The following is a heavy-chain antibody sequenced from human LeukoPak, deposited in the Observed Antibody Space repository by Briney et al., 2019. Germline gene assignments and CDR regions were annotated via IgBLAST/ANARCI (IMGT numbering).Heavy chain of an antibody. CDR3: AKARLSGYKTEYFDY. Sequence: GGSLRLSCAASGFTFSSYGMHWVRQAPGKGLEWVADISYDGDNEFYPDSVKGRFTISRDDSKNTLYLQMNSLRAEDTAVYYCAKARLSGYKTEYFDYWGQGTLVTVSS. CDR2: ISYDGDNE. V-gene: IGHV3-30*18. D-gene: IGHD3-22*01. CDR1: GFTFSSYG. J-gene: IGHJ4*02.